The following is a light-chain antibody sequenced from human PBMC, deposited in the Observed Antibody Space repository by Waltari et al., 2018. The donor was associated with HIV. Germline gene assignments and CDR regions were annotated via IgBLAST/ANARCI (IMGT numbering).Light chain of an antibody. V-gene: IGKV1-5*03. Sequence: DIQMTQSPSTLSASVGDSVTITCRASENINRWLAWYQQKPGKAPNLLIYQASSLDSGVPSRFSGSGSGTEFTLTINSLQPDDFGTYFCQEYDRFTGTFGQGTKMEIK. CDR2: QAS. J-gene: IGKJ1*01. CDR1: ENINRW. CDR3: QEYDRFTGT.